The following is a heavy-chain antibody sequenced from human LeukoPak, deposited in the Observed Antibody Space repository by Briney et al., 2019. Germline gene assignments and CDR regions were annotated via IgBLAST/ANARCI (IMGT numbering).Heavy chain of an antibody. CDR1: GFTFSTYA. CDR3: ARTYFHSSGGGLFDS. D-gene: IGHD3-22*01. Sequence: QPGRSLRLSCAASGFTFSTYAMHWVRQAPGKGLEWVASISYDGTNKYYVDSVRGRFTVSRDTSKNTLFLQMNSLRTEDTAVYYCARTYFHSSGGGLFDSWGQGTLVTVSS. J-gene: IGHJ4*02. V-gene: IGHV3-30*03. CDR2: ISYDGTNK.